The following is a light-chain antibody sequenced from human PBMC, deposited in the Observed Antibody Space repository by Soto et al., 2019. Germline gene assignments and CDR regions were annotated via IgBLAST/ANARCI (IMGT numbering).Light chain of an antibody. CDR2: GSS. J-gene: IGKJ3*01. Sequence: EIVLTQSRGTLSLSPGESATLSCRASQSISSSYFAWYQHKPGQAPRLLIYGSSGRATGIPDRFSGGGSGTDFTLTIRRLEPEDYAVYFCHQHGSSPFTFGPGTKVDL. CDR1: QSISSSY. CDR3: HQHGSSPFT. V-gene: IGKV3-20*01.